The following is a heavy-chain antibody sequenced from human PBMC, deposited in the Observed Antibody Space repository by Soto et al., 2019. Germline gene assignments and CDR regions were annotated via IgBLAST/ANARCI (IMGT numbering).Heavy chain of an antibody. CDR3: AMVDVYVTPSPQDV. D-gene: IGHD3-16*01. CDR1: GYRFTSYG. Sequence: QVQLVQSGAEVXXPGASVKVSCKASGYRFTSYGIGWVRQAPGQGLEWMGWINAYNGNTNYAQNLQGRVTLTTDTSTSTAYMELRSLRSNDTAVYYCAMVDVYVTPSPQDVWGQGTTVTVSS. CDR2: INAYNGNT. J-gene: IGHJ6*02. V-gene: IGHV1-18*01.